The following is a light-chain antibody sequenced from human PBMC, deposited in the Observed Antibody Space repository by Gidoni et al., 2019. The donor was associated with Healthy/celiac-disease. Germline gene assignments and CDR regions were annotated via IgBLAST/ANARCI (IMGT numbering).Light chain of an antibody. CDR3: QQYGSPYT. CDR1: QSVSSSY. V-gene: IGKV3-20*01. CDR2: GAS. J-gene: IGKJ2*01. Sequence: EIVLTQSTGTLSLSPGERATLSCRASQSVSSSYLAWYQQKPGQAPRLLIYGASSRATGIPDRFVGSGSWTDFTLTISRLEPEDFAVYYCQQYGSPYTFGQGTKLEIK.